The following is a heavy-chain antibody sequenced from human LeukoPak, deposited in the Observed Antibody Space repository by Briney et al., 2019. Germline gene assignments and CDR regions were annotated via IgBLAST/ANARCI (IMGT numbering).Heavy chain of an antibody. V-gene: IGHV1-3*03. J-gene: IGHJ5*02. CDR1: GYTFTSYA. Sequence: ASVKVSCKASGYTFTSYAMHWVRQAPGQRLEWMGWINAGNGNTKYSQEFQGRVTITRDTSASTAYMELSSLRSEDMAVYYCAREGSRIYYGSGSGRWFDPWGQGTLVTVSS. CDR2: INAGNGNT. D-gene: IGHD3-10*01. CDR3: AREGSRIYYGSGSGRWFDP.